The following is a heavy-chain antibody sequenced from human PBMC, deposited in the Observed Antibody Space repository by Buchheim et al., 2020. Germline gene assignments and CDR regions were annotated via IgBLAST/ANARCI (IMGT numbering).Heavy chain of an antibody. Sequence: EVQLLESGGGLVQPGGSLRLSCAASGFTFSSYAMSWVRQAPGKGLEWVSAISGSGGSTYYADSVKGRFTISRDNSKNTLYLQMNSLRAEDTAVYYCANRIDGVRGVYLTSVQHWGQGTL. J-gene: IGHJ1*01. CDR3: ANRIDGVRGVYLTSVQH. CDR2: ISGSGGST. V-gene: IGHV3-23*01. CDR1: GFTFSSYA. D-gene: IGHD3-10*01.